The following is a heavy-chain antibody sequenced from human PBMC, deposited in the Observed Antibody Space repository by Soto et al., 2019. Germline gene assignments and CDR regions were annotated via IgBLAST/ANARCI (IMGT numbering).Heavy chain of an antibody. D-gene: IGHD2-8*02. CDR3: VKDKDRTWSFDY. J-gene: IGHJ4*02. Sequence: LRLSCAASGFTFDDYGMSWVRQAPGKGLEWVSGINWNGGSTGYADSVKGRFTISRDNAKNSLYLQMNSLRAEDTALYYCVKDKDRTWSFDYWGQGTLVTVSS. V-gene: IGHV3-20*04. CDR2: INWNGGST. CDR1: GFTFDDYG.